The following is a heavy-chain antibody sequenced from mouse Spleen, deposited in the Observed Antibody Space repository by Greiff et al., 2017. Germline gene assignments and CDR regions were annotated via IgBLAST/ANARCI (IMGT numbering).Heavy chain of an antibody. Sequence: EVQVVESEGGLVQPGSSMKLSCTASGFTFSDYYMAWVRQVPEKGLEWVANINYDGSSTYYLDSLKSRFIISRDNAKNILYLQMSSLKSEDTATYYCARGTGTVFDYWGQGTTLTVSS. CDR1: GFTFSDYY. D-gene: IGHD4-1*01. CDR2: INYDGSST. J-gene: IGHJ2*01. V-gene: IGHV5-16*01. CDR3: ARGTGTVFDY.